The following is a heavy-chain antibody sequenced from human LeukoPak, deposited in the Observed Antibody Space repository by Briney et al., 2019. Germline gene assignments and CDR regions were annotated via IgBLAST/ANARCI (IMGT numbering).Heavy chain of an antibody. CDR1: GFTVRSYG. CDR2: ISGSGGST. J-gene: IGHJ5*02. CDR3: AKDLKKQVVRGWFDP. Sequence: GGSLRLSCAASGFTVRSYGMSWVRQAPGKGLEWVSAISGSGGSTYYADSVKGRFTISRDNSKNTVYLQMNSLRAEDTAVYYCAKDLKKQVVRGWFDPRGQGTLVTVSS. D-gene: IGHD6-13*01. V-gene: IGHV3-23*01.